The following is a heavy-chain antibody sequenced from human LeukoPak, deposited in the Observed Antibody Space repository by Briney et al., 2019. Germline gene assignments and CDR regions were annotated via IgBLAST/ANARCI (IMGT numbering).Heavy chain of an antibody. CDR3: ARVELGGATTRSWYFDL. D-gene: IGHD1-26*01. Sequence: SVKVSCKASGFTFTSSAVQWVRQARGQRLEWIGWIVVGSGNTNYAQRFQERVTITRDMSTSTAYMELSSLRSEDTAVYYCARVELGGATTRSWYFDLWGRGTLVTVSS. CDR1: GFTFTSSA. J-gene: IGHJ2*01. V-gene: IGHV1-58*01. CDR2: IVVGSGNT.